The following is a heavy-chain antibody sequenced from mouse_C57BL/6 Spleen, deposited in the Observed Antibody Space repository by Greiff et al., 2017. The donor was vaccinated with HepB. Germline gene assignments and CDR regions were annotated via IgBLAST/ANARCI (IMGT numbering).Heavy chain of an antibody. CDR2: IYPGDGDT. CDR1: GYAFSSSW. D-gene: IGHD1-1*01. V-gene: IGHV1-82*01. J-gene: IGHJ4*01. CDR3: ARGYYGSSYGYYAMDY. Sequence: QVQLQQSGPELVKPGASVKISCKASGYAFSSSWMNWVKQRPGKGLEWIGRIYPGDGDTNYNGKFKGKATLTADKSSSTAYMQLSSLTSEDSAVYYCARGYYGSSYGYYAMDYWGQGTSVTVSS.